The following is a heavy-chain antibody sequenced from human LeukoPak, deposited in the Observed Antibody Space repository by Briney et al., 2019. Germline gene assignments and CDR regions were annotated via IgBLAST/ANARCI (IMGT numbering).Heavy chain of an antibody. V-gene: IGHV1-69*13. Sequence: ASVKVSCKASGGTFSSYAISWVRQAPGQGLEWMGGIIPIFGTANYAQKFQGRVTITADESTSTAYMELSSLRSEDTAVYYCASEGYYYDSGGYAPPFDHWGQGTLVTVSS. CDR2: IIPIFGTA. CDR1: GGTFSSYA. CDR3: ASEGYYYDSGGYAPPFDH. J-gene: IGHJ4*02. D-gene: IGHD3-22*01.